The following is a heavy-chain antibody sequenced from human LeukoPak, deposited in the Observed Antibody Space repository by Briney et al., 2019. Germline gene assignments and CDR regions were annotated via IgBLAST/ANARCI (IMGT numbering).Heavy chain of an antibody. CDR3: VRGVYGYGSGSYDY. CDR1: GFTFSSYW. CDR2: IKQDGSEK. J-gene: IGHJ4*02. Sequence: PGGSLRLSCAASGFTFSSYWMSWVRQAPGKGLEWVANIKQDGSEKYYVDSVKGRFTISRDNAKDSLYLQMNSLRAEDTAVYYCVRGVYGYGSGSYDYWGQGTLVTVSS. V-gene: IGHV3-7*04. D-gene: IGHD3-10*01.